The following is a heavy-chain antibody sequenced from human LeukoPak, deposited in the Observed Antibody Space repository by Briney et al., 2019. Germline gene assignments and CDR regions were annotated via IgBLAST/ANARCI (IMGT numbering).Heavy chain of an antibody. J-gene: IGHJ4*02. V-gene: IGHV1-69*13. Sequence: ASAKVSCKASGGTFSSYAISWVRQAPGQGLEWMGGIIPIFGTANYAQKFQGRVTITADESTSTAYMELSSLRSEDTAVYYCARDPYSGSDLTALNWGQGTLVTVSS. CDR2: IIPIFGTA. D-gene: IGHD1-26*01. CDR1: GGTFSSYA. CDR3: ARDPYSGSDLTALN.